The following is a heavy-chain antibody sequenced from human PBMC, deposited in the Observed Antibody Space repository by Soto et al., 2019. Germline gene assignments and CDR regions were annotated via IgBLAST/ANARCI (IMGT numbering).Heavy chain of an antibody. CDR1: GFTFSSYA. D-gene: IGHD3-9*01. CDR3: AKFEGGYDILTGYYRQGYGY. Sequence: GGSLRLSCAASGFTFSSYAMSWVRQAPGKGLEWVSAISGSGGSTYYADSVKGRFTISRDNSKNTLYLQMNSLRAEDTAVYYCAKFEGGYDILTGYYRQGYGYWGQRTLVTVSS. V-gene: IGHV3-23*01. CDR2: ISGSGGST. J-gene: IGHJ4*02.